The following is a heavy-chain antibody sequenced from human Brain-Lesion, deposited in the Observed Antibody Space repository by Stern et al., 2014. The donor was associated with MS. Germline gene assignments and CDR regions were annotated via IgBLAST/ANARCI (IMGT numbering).Heavy chain of an antibody. CDR2: IYYSGNT. V-gene: IGHV4-39*02. D-gene: IGHD2-15*01. Sequence: QVQLQESGPGLVKPSETLSLTCTVAGGSVSSTSYAWAWIRQPPGKGLEWIGTIYYSGNTYYSPSLKSRLTISLATPKIHSPLQLRSVTAADTAVYYCAGEEDIRYCSGGSCTGNWFDPWGQGTLVTVSS. J-gene: IGHJ5*02. CDR3: AGEEDIRYCSGGSCTGNWFDP. CDR1: GGSVSSTSYA.